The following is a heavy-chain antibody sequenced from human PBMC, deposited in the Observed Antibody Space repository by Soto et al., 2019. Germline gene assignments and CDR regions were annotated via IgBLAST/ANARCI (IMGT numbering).Heavy chain of an antibody. CDR1: GFTFSDYY. V-gene: IGHV3-11*05. Sequence: QVQLVESGGGLVKPGGSLRLSCAASGFTFSDYYMSWIRQAPGKGLEWVSYISSSSSYTNYADSVKGRFTISRDNAKNSLYLQMISLRAEDTAVYYCARDSPYGDYLDYWGQGTLVTVSS. D-gene: IGHD4-17*01. J-gene: IGHJ4*02. CDR2: ISSSSSYT. CDR3: ARDSPYGDYLDY.